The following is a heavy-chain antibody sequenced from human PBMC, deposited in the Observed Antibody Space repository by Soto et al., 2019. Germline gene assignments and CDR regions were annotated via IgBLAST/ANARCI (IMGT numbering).Heavy chain of an antibody. V-gene: IGHV4-4*02. CDR3: ARNYYDTTGYYYDRFNFDY. CDR1: GASISSDNW. Sequence: PSETLSLTCAVSGASISSDNWWSWVRQPPGKGLEWIGEIYHSGITNYNPSLKSRVTISVDESKNQFSVKLTSVTAADTAVYYCARNYYDTTGYYYDRFNFDYWGQGTLVTVSS. J-gene: IGHJ4*02. CDR2: IYHSGIT. D-gene: IGHD3-22*01.